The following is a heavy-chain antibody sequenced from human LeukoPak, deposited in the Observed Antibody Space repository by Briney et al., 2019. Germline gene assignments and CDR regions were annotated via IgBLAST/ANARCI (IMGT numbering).Heavy chain of an antibody. V-gene: IGHV1-18*04. J-gene: IGHJ4*02. CDR2: ISAYNGNT. Sequence: ASVKVSCKASGYTFTGYYMHWVRQAPGQGLEWMGWISAYNGNTNYAQKLQGRVTMATDTSTSTAYMELRSLRSGDTAVYYCARDQGPGFDYWGQGTLVTVSS. D-gene: IGHD1-14*01. CDR3: ARDQGPGFDY. CDR1: GYTFTGYY.